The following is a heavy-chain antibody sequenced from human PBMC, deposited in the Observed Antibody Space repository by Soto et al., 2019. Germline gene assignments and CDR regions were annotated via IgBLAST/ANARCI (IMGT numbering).Heavy chain of an antibody. CDR1: GGTFSSYS. V-gene: IGHV1-69*06. CDR3: AREGGSSGWYWNFDY. J-gene: IGHJ4*02. CDR2: IIPIFGTA. Sequence: SVKVSCKASGGTFSSYSISWVLQAPGQGLEWMGGIIPIFGTANYAQKFQGRVTITADKSTSTAYMELSSLRSEDTAVYYCAREGGSSGWYWNFDYWGQGTLVTVSS. D-gene: IGHD6-19*01.